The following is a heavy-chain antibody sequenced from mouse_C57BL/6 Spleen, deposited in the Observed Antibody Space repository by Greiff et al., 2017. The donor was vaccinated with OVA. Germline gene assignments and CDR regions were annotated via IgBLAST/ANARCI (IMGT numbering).Heavy chain of an antibody. J-gene: IGHJ3*01. CDR1: GYTFTSYW. D-gene: IGHD1-1*01. CDR3: ARGEFLYYYVSSGFAY. Sequence: QVQLQQPGAELVRPGSSVTLSCKASGYTFTSYWMHWVKQRPIQGLEWIGNIDPSDSETHYNQKFKDKATLTVDKSSSTAYMQLSSLTSEDSAVYYCARGEFLYYYVSSGFAYWGQGTLVTVSA. V-gene: IGHV1-52*01. CDR2: IDPSDSET.